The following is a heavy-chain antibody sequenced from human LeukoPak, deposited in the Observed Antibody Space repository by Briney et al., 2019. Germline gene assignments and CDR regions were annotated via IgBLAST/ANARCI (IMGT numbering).Heavy chain of an antibody. CDR3: AREQLELRGTDSYYYLDV. D-gene: IGHD1-1*01. J-gene: IGHJ6*03. V-gene: IGHV4-4*07. Sequence: PSQTLSLTFSVSGASISIYYWNWIRQSAGRGLEWIGRVYASGRSKYNPSLQSRVSMSVDKSKKQFSLELSSVTAADTAVYYCAREQLELRGTDSYYYLDVWSKGTTVTVSS. CDR1: GASISIYY. CDR2: VYASGRS.